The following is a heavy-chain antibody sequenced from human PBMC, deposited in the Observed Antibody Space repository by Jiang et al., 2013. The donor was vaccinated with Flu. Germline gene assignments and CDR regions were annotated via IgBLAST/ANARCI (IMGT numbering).Heavy chain of an antibody. Sequence: QVQLLESGGGVVQPGRSLRLSCAASGFTFSSYAMHWVRQAPGKGLEWVAVISYDGSNKYYADSVKGRFTISRDNSKNTLYLQMNSLRAEDTAVYYCARVGGGAPGYCSGGSCYYPFDYWGQGTLVTVSS. D-gene: IGHD2-15*01. CDR1: GFTFSSYA. V-gene: IGHV3-30-3*01. CDR3: ARVGGGAPGYCSGGSCYYPFDY. CDR2: ISYDGSNK. J-gene: IGHJ4*02.